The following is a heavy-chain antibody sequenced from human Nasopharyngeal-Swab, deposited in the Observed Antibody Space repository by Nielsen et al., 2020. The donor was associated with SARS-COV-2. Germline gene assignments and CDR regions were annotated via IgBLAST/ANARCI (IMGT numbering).Heavy chain of an antibody. J-gene: IGHJ6*02. Sequence: GGSLRLPCAASGFTFSSSWMHWVCQAPEKGLEWVADIKCDCSEKFYVDSVKGRLTISRDSARNSLYLQVNSLRAEDMTVYYCERSSGGGEDIVVVTYYYYYGMDVWGQGTTVTVSS. CDR3: ERSSGGGEDIVVVTYYYYYGMDV. CDR2: IKCDCSEK. D-gene: IGHD2-21*02. V-gene: IGHV3-52*01. CDR1: GFTFSSSW.